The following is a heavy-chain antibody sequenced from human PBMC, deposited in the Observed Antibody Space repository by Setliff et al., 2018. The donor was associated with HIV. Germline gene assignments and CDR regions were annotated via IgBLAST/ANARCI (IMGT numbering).Heavy chain of an antibody. CDR2: IYYTGST. J-gene: IGHJ6*02. Sequence: PSETLSLTCTVSGGSISSSGNYWTWIRQRPGKGLEWIGYIYYTGSTYYHPSLKSRVLIYVDTSNNLFSLSLRSVTAADTAVYSCARDLSPYGSGDPYYYYCMDVWGQGTTVTVSS. V-gene: IGHV4-31*03. CDR3: ARDLSPYGSGDPYYYYCMDV. D-gene: IGHD3-10*01. CDR1: GGSISSSGNY.